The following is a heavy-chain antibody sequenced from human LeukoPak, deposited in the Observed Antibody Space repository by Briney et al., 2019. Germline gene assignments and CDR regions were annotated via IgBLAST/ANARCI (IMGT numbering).Heavy chain of an antibody. CDR1: GGSISSYY. CDR3: ARDYCTSTTCPNWFDP. V-gene: IGHV4-59*12. J-gene: IGHJ5*02. Sequence: PSETLSLTCTVSGGSISSYYWSWIRQSPGKGLECIGYIHYTGSTNYNPSLKSRVTISVETSKNQFSLKLKSVTAADTAVYYCARDYCTSTTCPNWFDPWGQGTLVTVSS. CDR2: IHYTGST. D-gene: IGHD2-2*01.